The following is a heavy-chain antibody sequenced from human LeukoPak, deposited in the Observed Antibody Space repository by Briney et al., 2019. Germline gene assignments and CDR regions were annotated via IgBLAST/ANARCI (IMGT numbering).Heavy chain of an antibody. CDR3: AREGAFYDSSGYYLSPLDY. Sequence: PGGSLRLSCAASGFTFSNYAMHWVRQAPGKGLEWVSSISSSSSYIYYADSVKGRFTISRDNAKNSLYLQMNSLRAEDTAVYYCAREGAFYDSSGYYLSPLDYWGQGTLVTVSS. CDR2: ISSSSSYI. CDR1: GFTFSNYA. D-gene: IGHD3-22*01. J-gene: IGHJ4*02. V-gene: IGHV3-21*01.